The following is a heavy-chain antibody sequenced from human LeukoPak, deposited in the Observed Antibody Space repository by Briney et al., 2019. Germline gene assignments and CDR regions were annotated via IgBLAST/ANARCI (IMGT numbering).Heavy chain of an antibody. CDR3: ARLKGIFGVVIPYMDV. CDR1: GYSFTGYW. Sequence: KDGESLKISCKGSGYSFTGYWIGWVRQMPGKGLEWMGIIYPGDSDTRYSPSFQGQVTISADKSISTAYLQWSSLKASDTAMYYCARLKGIFGVVIPYMDVWGKGTTVTVSS. CDR2: IYPGDSDT. V-gene: IGHV5-51*01. D-gene: IGHD3-3*01. J-gene: IGHJ6*03.